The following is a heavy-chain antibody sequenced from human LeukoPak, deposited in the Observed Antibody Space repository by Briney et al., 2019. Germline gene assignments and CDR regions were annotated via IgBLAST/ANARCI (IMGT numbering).Heavy chain of an antibody. Sequence: SETLSLTCTVSGGSISSYYWSWIRQPPGKGLEWIGYIYYSGSTNYNPSLKSRVTMAVDTSKNQFSLKLSSVTAADTAVYYCAREGGGYSGYDPRDYYYYGMDVWGQGTTVTVSS. J-gene: IGHJ6*02. CDR2: IYYSGST. CDR3: AREGGGYSGYDPRDYYYYGMDV. D-gene: IGHD5-12*01. CDR1: GGSISSYY. V-gene: IGHV4-59*01.